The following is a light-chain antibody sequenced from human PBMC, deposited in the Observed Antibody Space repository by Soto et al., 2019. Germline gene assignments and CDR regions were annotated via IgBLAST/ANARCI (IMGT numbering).Light chain of an antibody. CDR1: QSVSSSY. J-gene: IGKJ1*01. CDR3: QQYGSSPPKT. CDR2: GAS. Sequence: MVLTHAAGPLSLSPEERATLSCRASQSVSSSYLAWYQQKPGQAPRLLIYGASSRATGIPDRFSGSGSGTDFTLTISRLEPEDFAVYYCQQYGSSPPKTFGQATKV. V-gene: IGKV3-20*01.